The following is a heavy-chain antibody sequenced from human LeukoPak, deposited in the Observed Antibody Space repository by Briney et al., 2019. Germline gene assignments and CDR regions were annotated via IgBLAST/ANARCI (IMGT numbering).Heavy chain of an antibody. Sequence: PGGSLRLSCAASGFTFSSYEMNWVRQAPGKGLEWVSAISGSGGSTYYADSVKGRFTISRDNSKNTLYLQMNSLRAEDTAVYYCAKDSHYDSSGYYQRLYYFDYWGQGTLVTVSS. J-gene: IGHJ4*02. CDR3: AKDSHYDSSGYYQRLYYFDY. CDR2: ISGSGGST. V-gene: IGHV3-23*01. D-gene: IGHD3-22*01. CDR1: GFTFSSYE.